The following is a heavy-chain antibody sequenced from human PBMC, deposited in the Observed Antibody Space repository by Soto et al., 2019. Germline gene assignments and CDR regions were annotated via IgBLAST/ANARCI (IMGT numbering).Heavy chain of an antibody. CDR2: IRDGGEST. J-gene: IGHJ3*02. CDR1: GFIFGNYM. Sequence: EVQLLESGGGLVQPGESLRLSCAFSGFIFGNYMMTWVRQAPGKGLEWVSTIRDGGESTYYADSVKGRVTISRDNSKKTLYLQMDSLGVEDTAVYYCAPHVHCSGGSCHYDAFDIRGQGTMVTVSS. V-gene: IGHV3-23*01. D-gene: IGHD2-15*01. CDR3: APHVHCSGGSCHYDAFDI.